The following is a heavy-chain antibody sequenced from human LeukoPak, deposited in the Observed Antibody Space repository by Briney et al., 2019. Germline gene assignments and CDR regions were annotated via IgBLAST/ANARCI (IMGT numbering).Heavy chain of an antibody. CDR2: MNPNSGNT. CDR1: GYTFTSFY. D-gene: IGHD1-26*01. V-gene: IGHV1-8*02. CDR3: ARAVRVGATREYYFDY. J-gene: IGHJ4*02. Sequence: ASVKVSCKASGYTFTSFYMHWVRQAPGQGLEWMGWMNPNSGNTGYAQKFQGRVTMTRNTSISTAYMELSSLRSEDTAVYYCARAVRVGATREYYFDYWGQGTLVTVSS.